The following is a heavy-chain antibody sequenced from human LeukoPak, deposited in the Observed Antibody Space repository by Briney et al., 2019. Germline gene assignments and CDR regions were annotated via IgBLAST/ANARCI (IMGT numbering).Heavy chain of an antibody. J-gene: IGHJ4*02. CDR2: ISSSSSYI. V-gene: IGHV3-21*01. CDR1: GFTFSSYS. Sequence: GGSLRLSCAASGFTFSSYSMNWVRQAPGKGLEGVSSISSSSSYIYYADSVKGRFTISRDNAKNSLYLQMNSLRAEDTAVYYCARDRGYSGYGRGGRAFYYWGQGTLVTVSS. D-gene: IGHD5-12*01. CDR3: ARDRGYSGYGRGGRAFYY.